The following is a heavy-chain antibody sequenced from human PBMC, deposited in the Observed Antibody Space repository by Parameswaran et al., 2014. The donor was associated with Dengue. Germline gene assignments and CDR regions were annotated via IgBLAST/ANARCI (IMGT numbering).Heavy chain of an antibody. V-gene: IGHV5-51*01. J-gene: IGHJ3*02. D-gene: IGHD6-19*01. CDR3: ARRGRWLVQDAFDI. CDR2: IYPGDSDT. Sequence: VRQMPGKGLEWMGIIYPGDSDTRYSPSFQGQVTISADKSISTAYLQWSSLKASDTAMYYCARRGRWLVQDAFDIWGQGDNGHRLL.